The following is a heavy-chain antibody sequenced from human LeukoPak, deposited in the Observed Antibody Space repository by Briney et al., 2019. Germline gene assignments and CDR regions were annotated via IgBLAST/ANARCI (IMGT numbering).Heavy chain of an antibody. Sequence: GGSLRLSCAASGSTFSSYWMNWARRAPGKGLEWVASINHNGNVNYYVDSVKGRFTISRDNAKNSLYLQMNSLRDEDTAVYYCARFHSIYAAGDYWGQGTLVTVSS. V-gene: IGHV3-7*01. CDR1: GSTFSSYW. J-gene: IGHJ4*02. D-gene: IGHD2/OR15-2a*01. CDR2: INHNGNVN. CDR3: ARFHSIYAAGDY.